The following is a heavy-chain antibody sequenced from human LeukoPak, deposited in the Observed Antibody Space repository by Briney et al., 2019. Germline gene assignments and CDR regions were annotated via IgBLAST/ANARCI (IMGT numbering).Heavy chain of an antibody. CDR2: IMGDGSNT. CDR3: ARDRSASHDY. V-gene: IGHV3-74*01. CDR1: GFTFSSYS. Sequence: PRGSLRLSCAASGFTFSSYSMHWVRQAPGKGLVWVSRIMGDGSNTVYADSVKGRFTVSRDSAKNTLYLQMNSLRAEDTDLYYCARDRSASHDYWGRGTLVTVSS. J-gene: IGHJ4*02.